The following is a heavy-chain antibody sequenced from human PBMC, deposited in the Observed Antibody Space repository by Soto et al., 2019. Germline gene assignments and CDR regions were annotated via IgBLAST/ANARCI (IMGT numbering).Heavy chain of an antibody. CDR3: ARRITMVRGPYDYYAMDV. CDR2: ITSTSSTK. D-gene: IGHD3-10*01. CDR1: GFSFSSHT. J-gene: IGHJ6*02. V-gene: IGHV3-48*02. Sequence: GGSLRLSCAASGFSFSSHTMNWVRQAPGKGLEWISYITSTSSTKNYADSVKGRFTISRDNAKNSLYLQMRSLRYEDTAVYYCARRITMVRGPYDYYAMDVWGQGTTVTVSS.